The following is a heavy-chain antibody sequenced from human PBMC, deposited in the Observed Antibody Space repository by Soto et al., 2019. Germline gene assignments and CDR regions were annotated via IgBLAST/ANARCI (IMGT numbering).Heavy chain of an antibody. Sequence: GGSLRLSCAASGFTFSSYAMSWVRQAPGKGLEWVSAISGSGGSTYHADSVKGRFTISRDNSKNTLYLQMYSLRAEDTAVYYCAKDQRDYYGSGSYYRKDYYYYGMDVWGQGTTVTVSS. CDR3: AKDQRDYYGSGSYYRKDYYYYGMDV. CDR2: ISGSGGST. J-gene: IGHJ6*02. CDR1: GFTFSSYA. D-gene: IGHD3-10*01. V-gene: IGHV3-23*01.